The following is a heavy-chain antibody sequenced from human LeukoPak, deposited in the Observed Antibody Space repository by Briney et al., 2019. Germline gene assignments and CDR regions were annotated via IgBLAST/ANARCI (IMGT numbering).Heavy chain of an antibody. Sequence: GGSLRLSCAASGFTFSSYWMSWVRQAPGKGLEWVANIKQDGSEKYYVDSVKGRFTISRDNAKNSLYLQMNSLRAEDTAVYYCARVCTTGTTYAWDYWGQGTLVTVSS. CDR3: ARVCTTGTTYAWDY. D-gene: IGHD1-1*01. V-gene: IGHV3-7*01. CDR1: GFTFSSYW. J-gene: IGHJ4*02. CDR2: IKQDGSEK.